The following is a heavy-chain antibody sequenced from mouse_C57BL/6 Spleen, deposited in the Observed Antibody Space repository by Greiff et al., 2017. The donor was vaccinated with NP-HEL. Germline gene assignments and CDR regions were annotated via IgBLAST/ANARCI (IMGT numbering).Heavy chain of an antibody. V-gene: IGHV1-26*01. CDR1: GYTFTDYY. J-gene: IGHJ3*01. CDR3: AREGGSNWFAY. CDR2: INPNNGGT. D-gene: IGHD2-5*01. Sequence: VQLQQSGPELVKPGASVKISCKASGYTFTDYYMNWVKQSHGKSLEWIGDINPNNGGTSYNQKFKGKATLTVDKSSSTAYMELRSLTSEDSAVYYCAREGGSNWFAYWGQGTLVTVSA.